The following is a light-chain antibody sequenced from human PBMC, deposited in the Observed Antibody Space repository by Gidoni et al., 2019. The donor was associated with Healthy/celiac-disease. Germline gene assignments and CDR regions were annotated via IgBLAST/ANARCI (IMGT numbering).Light chain of an antibody. CDR3: SSYTSSSAPWV. CDR1: ISDVGGYNY. CDR2: DVS. Sequence: QPARTQPASVSGSPGQAITISCTGNISDVGGYNYVSWYQHPPGKAPKLMIYDVSKRPSGVSNRFSGSKSGNTASLTISGLQAEDDADYYCSSYTSSSAPWVFGGGTKLTVL. V-gene: IGLV2-14*03. J-gene: IGLJ3*02.